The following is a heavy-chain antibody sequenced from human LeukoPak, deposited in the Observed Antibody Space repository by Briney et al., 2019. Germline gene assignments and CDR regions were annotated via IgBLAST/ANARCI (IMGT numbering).Heavy chain of an antibody. Sequence: SQTLSLTCTVSGGSISSGDYYWSWIHQPPGKGLEWIGNIYNNGRTYYNPSLKSRLTISVDTSKNQFSLRLSSVTAADTAVYYCARVPGAAAGYNWFDPWGQGTLVTVSS. CDR1: GGSISSGDYY. J-gene: IGHJ5*02. D-gene: IGHD6-13*01. V-gene: IGHV4-30-4*01. CDR2: IYNNGRT. CDR3: ARVPGAAAGYNWFDP.